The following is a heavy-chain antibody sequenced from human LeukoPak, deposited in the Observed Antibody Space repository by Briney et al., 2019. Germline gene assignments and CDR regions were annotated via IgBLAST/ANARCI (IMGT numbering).Heavy chain of an antibody. CDR1: GFTFSSYG. J-gene: IGHJ4*02. D-gene: IGHD2-15*01. CDR2: ISYDGSNK. CDR3: AKDLGYCSGGSCPLDY. Sequence: GSLRLSCAASGFTFSSYGMHWVRQAPGKGLEWVAVISYDGSNKYYADSVKGRFTISRDNSKNTLNLQMNSRRAEDTAVYYCAKDLGYCSGGSCPLDYWGQGTLVTVSS. V-gene: IGHV3-30*18.